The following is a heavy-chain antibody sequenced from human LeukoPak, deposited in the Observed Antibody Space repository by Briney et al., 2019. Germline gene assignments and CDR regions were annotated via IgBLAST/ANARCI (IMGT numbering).Heavy chain of an antibody. V-gene: IGHV4-39*07. D-gene: IGHD3-10*01. J-gene: IGHJ6*03. CDR1: GGSISSSSYY. CDR2: IYYSGST. CDR3: ARDRHYYGSGSYPYMDV. Sequence: SGTLSLTCTVSGGSISSSSYYWGWIRQPPGNGLEWIGSIYYSGSTYYNPSLKSRVTISVDTSKNQFSLKLGSVTAADTAVYYCARDRHYYGSGSYPYMDVWGKGTTVTISS.